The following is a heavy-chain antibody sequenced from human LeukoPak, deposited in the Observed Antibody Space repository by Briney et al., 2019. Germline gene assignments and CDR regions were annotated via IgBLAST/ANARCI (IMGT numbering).Heavy chain of an antibody. V-gene: IGHV3-23*01. D-gene: IGHD1-26*01. Sequence: GGSLRLSCAASGFTFTSYSMNWVRQAPGKGLEWVSTISGGGGSTYYVDSVKGRFIISRDNSKNTLYLQVNSLRAEDTAVYYCAKGGKWDVTPFDYWGQGTLVTVSS. CDR2: ISGGGGST. J-gene: IGHJ4*02. CDR1: GFTFTSYS. CDR3: AKGGKWDVTPFDY.